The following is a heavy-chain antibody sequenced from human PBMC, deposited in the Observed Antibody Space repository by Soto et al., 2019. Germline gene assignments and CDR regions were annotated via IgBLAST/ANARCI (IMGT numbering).Heavy chain of an antibody. V-gene: IGHV4-39*02. CDR1: GDSIMGRRFW. D-gene: IGHD3-22*01. CDR3: ARRLYYDSSGFEGGGMDV. J-gene: IGHJ6*02. Sequence: SETLSLTCGVSGDSIMGRRFWWGWVRQSPGKGLEWVGSVSYSGDTFYNPSLKNRVTISLDTSNNHFSLRLNFVTAADTAVYYCARRLYYDSSGFEGGGMDVWGQGTTVTVSS. CDR2: VSYSGDT.